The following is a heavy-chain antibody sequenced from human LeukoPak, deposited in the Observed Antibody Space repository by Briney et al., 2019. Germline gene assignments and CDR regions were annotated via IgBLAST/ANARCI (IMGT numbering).Heavy chain of an antibody. V-gene: IGHV1-69-2*01. CDR2: VDPEDGET. CDR3: ARDHYDFWSGYYLAARSLMDV. Sequence: ASVKVSCKVSGYTFTDYYMHWVQQAPGKGLEWMGLVDPEDGETIYAEKFQGRVTITADTSTDTAYMELSSLRSEDTAVYYCARDHYDFWSGYYLAARSLMDVWGKGTTVTVSS. J-gene: IGHJ6*03. CDR1: GYTFTDYY. D-gene: IGHD3-3*01.